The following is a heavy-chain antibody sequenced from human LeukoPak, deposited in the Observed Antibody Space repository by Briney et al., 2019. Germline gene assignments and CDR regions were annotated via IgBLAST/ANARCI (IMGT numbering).Heavy chain of an antibody. CDR2: INHSGST. CDR1: GFTFSNAY. J-gene: IGHJ4*02. D-gene: IGHD6-19*01. Sequence: GSLRLSCAASGFTFSNAYMNWIRQPPGKGLEWIGEINHSGSTNYNPSLKSRVTISVDTSKNQFSLKLSSVTAADTAVYYCARGFGYSSGIWGQGTLVTVSS. V-gene: IGHV4-34*01. CDR3: ARGFGYSSGI.